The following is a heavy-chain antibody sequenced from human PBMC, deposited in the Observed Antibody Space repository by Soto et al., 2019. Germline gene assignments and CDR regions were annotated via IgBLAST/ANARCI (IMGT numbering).Heavy chain of an antibody. D-gene: IGHD5-18*01. CDR3: ARAPAMVTFWFDP. CDR2: IYYSGST. V-gene: IGHV4-30-4*01. Sequence: QVQLQESGPGLVKPSQTLSLTCTVSGGSISSGDYYRSWIRQPPGKGLEWIGYIYYSGSTYYNPSLKSRVTISVDTSKNQFSLKLSSVTAADTAVYYCARAPAMVTFWFDPWGQGTLVTVSS. CDR1: GGSISSGDYY. J-gene: IGHJ5*02.